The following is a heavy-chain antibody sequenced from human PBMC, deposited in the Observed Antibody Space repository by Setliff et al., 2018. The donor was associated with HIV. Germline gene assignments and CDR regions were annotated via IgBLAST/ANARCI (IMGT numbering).Heavy chain of an antibody. Sequence: SETLSLTCSVPGASLQSYYWSWIRQPAGKGLQWIGRIYYVGWSKYNPSLEDRVTMSVDTSNNQFSLSLRSVTAADTAFYYCARSIHGGGSEPFDTWGQGILVTVSS. CDR1: GASLQSYY. D-gene: IGHD3-10*01. CDR2: IYYVGWS. V-gene: IGHV4-4*07. CDR3: ARSIHGGGSEPFDT. J-gene: IGHJ5*02.